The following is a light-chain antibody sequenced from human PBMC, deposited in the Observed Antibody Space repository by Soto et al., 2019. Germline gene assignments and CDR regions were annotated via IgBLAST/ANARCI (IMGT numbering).Light chain of an antibody. V-gene: IGKV3-20*01. CDR1: QSVSSSY. Sequence: EIVLTQSPGTLSLSPGERATLSCRASQSVSSSYLAWYQQKPGQAPRLLIYGASSRATGIPDRFSGSGSGTDFTLTTSRLEPEDFAVYYCQQYGSSTWTFGQGTNVDIX. J-gene: IGKJ1*01. CDR3: QQYGSSTWT. CDR2: GAS.